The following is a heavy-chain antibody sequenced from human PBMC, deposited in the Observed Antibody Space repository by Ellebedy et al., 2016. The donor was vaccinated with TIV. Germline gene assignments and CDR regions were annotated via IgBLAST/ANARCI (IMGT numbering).Heavy chain of an antibody. J-gene: IGHJ4*02. CDR3: ARNANRRLQLWEYYYDY. V-gene: IGHV3-48*04. CDR2: ISSSSSTI. CDR1: GFTFSTYS. D-gene: IGHD5-18*01. Sequence: GGSLRLSCAVSGFTFSTYSMNWVRQAPGKGLEWISFISSSSSTIYYADSVKGRFTISRDNAKNSLYLQMNSLRADDTAVYYCARNANRRLQLWEYYYDYWGQGTLVTVSS.